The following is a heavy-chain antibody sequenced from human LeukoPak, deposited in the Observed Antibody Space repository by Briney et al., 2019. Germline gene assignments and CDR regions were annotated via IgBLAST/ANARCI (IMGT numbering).Heavy chain of an antibody. J-gene: IGHJ4*02. Sequence: GSLRLSCAASGFTFSNYAMSWVRQAPGKGLEWVSAISGSGDRIYYADSVKGRFTISRDNNKNTLYLQVNSLRAEDTAVFYCAKGLTAAGTLAFDNWGQGTLVTVSS. CDR1: GFTFSNYA. D-gene: IGHD1-1*01. CDR3: AKGLTAAGTLAFDN. CDR2: ISGSGDRI. V-gene: IGHV3-23*01.